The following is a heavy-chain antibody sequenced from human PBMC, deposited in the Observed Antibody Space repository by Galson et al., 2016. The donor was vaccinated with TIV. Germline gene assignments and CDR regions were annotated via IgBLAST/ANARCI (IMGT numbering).Heavy chain of an antibody. D-gene: IGHD7-27*01. CDR2: ISRTSNYI. J-gene: IGHJ6*02. CDR3: ARTGKYYHYAMDV. CDR1: GFTFSNYN. V-gene: IGHV3-21*01. Sequence: SLRLSCADSGFTFSNYNMNWVRQAPGKGLEWVSSISRTSNYIYYGDPVKGRFTISRDNAEDSLHLHINSLRAEDTAIYCCARTGKYYHYAMDVWGQGTTVTVSS.